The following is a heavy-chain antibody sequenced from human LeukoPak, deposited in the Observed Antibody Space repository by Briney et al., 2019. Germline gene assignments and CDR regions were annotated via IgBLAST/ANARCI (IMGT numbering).Heavy chain of an antibody. CDR1: GGTFSSYA. J-gene: IGHJ4*02. V-gene: IGHV1-69*13. CDR3: AREKIAAAGVSDY. D-gene: IGHD6-13*01. Sequence: GASVKVSCKASGGTFSSYAISWVRQAPGQGLEWMGGIIPIFGTANYAQKFQGRVTITADESTSTAYMELSSPRSEDTAVYYCAREKIAAAGVSDYWGQGTLVTVSS. CDR2: IIPIFGTA.